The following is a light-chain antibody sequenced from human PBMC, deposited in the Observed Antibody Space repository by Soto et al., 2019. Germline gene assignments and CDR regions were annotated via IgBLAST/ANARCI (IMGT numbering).Light chain of an antibody. CDR3: NSFTTTTTPHVV. J-gene: IGLJ2*01. Sequence: QSALTQPASVSGSPGQSITISCTGTSSDVGAYNYVSWYQQHPGKAPKLMIYDVSNRPSGVSIRFSGSKSGNTASLTISGLQADDEADYYCNSFTTTTTPHVVFGGGTKLTVL. CDR1: SSDVGAYNY. V-gene: IGLV2-14*01. CDR2: DVS.